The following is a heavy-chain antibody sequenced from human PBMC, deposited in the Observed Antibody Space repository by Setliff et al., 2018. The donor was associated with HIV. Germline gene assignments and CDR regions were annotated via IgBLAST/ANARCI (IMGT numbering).Heavy chain of an antibody. V-gene: IGHV3-23*01. D-gene: IGHD3-3*01. CDR1: GFSFNNFA. Sequence: LRLSCAASGFSFNNFAMTWVRQAPGKGLEWVSILHRDGGTYSADSVKGRFTISRDNSKNTLYLRMNNLRVDDTAVYYCARLNFWSVLYNWPDPWGQGTLVTVSS. CDR3: ARLNFWSVLYNWPDP. CDR2: LHRDGGT. J-gene: IGHJ5*02.